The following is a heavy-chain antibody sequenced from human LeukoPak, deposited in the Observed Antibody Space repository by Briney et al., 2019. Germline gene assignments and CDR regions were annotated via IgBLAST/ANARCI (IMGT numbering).Heavy chain of an antibody. Sequence: SETLSLTCTVSSGPISSSSYYWGWIRQPPGKGLELIGSIYYSGSTYYNPSLKSRVTISVDTSKNQFSLKLSSVTAADTAVYYCARLVYGYYPFYYYYYYMDVWGKGTTVTVSS. J-gene: IGHJ6*03. CDR1: SGPISSSSYY. V-gene: IGHV4-39*07. D-gene: IGHD3-22*01. CDR2: IYYSGST. CDR3: ARLVYGYYPFYYYYYYMDV.